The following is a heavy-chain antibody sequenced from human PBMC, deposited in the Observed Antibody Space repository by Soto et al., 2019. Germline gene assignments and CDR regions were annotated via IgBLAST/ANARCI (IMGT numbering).Heavy chain of an antibody. V-gene: IGHV4-39*01. D-gene: IGHD3-22*01. CDR2: IYYSGST. J-gene: IGHJ4*02. Sequence: SETLSLTCTVSGGSISSSSYYWGWIRQPPGKGLEWIGSIYYSGSTYYNPSLRSRVTISVDTSKNQFSLKLSSVTAADTAVYYCARPYYYDTDALKFAYWGQGTLVTVSS. CDR3: ARPYYYDTDALKFAY. CDR1: GGSISSSSYY.